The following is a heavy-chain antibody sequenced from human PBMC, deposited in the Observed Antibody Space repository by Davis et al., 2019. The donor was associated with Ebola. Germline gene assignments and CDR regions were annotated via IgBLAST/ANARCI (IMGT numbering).Heavy chain of an antibody. J-gene: IGHJ4*02. CDR2: ISTYNGNT. CDR3: VRGGYRDYPHW. Sequence: ASVKVSCKASGYIFINSGISWVRQAPGQGLEWVGWISTYNGNTHYAERLQGRVTMTRDTSSSTAYMELSSLRSDDTAVYYCVRGGYRDYPHWWGQGTLVTVSS. D-gene: IGHD4-17*01. V-gene: IGHV1-18*01. CDR1: GYIFINSG.